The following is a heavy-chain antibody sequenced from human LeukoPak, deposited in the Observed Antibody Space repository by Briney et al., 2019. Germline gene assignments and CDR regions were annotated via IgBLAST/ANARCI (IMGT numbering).Heavy chain of an antibody. J-gene: IGHJ4*02. CDR3: ARGRTIPEWELLLETDY. CDR2: ISANNGNT. D-gene: IGHD1-26*01. Sequence: ASVKVSCKTSGYTFTSYGISWVRQAPGQGLKWMGWISANNGNTKYAQKLQGRVTMTTDTSTSTAYMELRSLRSDDTAVYYCARGRTIPEWELLLETDYWGQGTLVTVSS. V-gene: IGHV1-18*01. CDR1: GYTFTSYG.